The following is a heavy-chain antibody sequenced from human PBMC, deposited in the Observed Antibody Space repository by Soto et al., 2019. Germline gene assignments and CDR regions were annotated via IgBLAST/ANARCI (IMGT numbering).Heavy chain of an antibody. CDR3: AREMTTVTTTDD. Sequence: GGSLRLSCVASGFTFSSHWMHWVRQAPGKGLVWVSRINSDGSITTYGDSVKGRFTVSRDNAKNTLYLQMNSLRVEDTAVYFCAREMTTVTTTDDWGQGTLVPVSS. CDR1: GFTFSSHW. D-gene: IGHD4-17*01. V-gene: IGHV3-74*01. J-gene: IGHJ4*02. CDR2: INSDGSIT.